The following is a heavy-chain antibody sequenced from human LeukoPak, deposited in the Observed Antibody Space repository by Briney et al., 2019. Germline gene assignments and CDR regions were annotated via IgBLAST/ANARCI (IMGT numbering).Heavy chain of an antibody. D-gene: IGHD6-19*01. CDR2: IIPIFGTA. CDR3: ARGSYSSGWYPTEYYFDY. J-gene: IGHJ4*02. V-gene: IGHV1-69*13. Sequence: SVKVSCKASGGTFSSYAVSWVRQAPGQGLEWMGGIIPIFGTANYAQKFQGRVTITADESTSTAYMELSSLRSEDTAVYYCARGSYSSGWYPTEYYFDYWGQGTLVTVSS. CDR1: GGTFSSYA.